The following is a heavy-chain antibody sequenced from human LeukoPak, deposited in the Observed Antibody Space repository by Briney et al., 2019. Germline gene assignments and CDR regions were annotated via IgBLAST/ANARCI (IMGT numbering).Heavy chain of an antibody. CDR3: ARYCSSTSCSDNAFDI. CDR2: IYYSGST. D-gene: IGHD2-2*01. Sequence: SETLSLTCTVSGASVSSGSYYWSWIRQPPGRGLEYIGHIYYSGSTNYNPSLKSRVTISADTSKNQFSLKLSSVTAADTALYYCARYCSSTSCSDNAFDIWGQGTMVTVSS. V-gene: IGHV4-61*01. CDR1: GASVSSGSYY. J-gene: IGHJ3*02.